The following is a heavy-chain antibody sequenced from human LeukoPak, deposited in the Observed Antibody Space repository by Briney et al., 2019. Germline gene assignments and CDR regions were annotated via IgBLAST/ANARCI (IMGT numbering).Heavy chain of an antibody. D-gene: IGHD1-26*01. J-gene: IGHJ3*02. CDR3: ARASGSYYDHDAFDI. CDR2: ITHSGAT. Sequence: SETLSLICGVYGGSFSGYYLSWIRQPPGKGLEWIGEITHSGATNYNPSLKSRVTLLLDTSKNQLSLILTSVTAADTAVYYCARASGSYYDHDAFDIWGQGTMVTVSS. V-gene: IGHV4-34*01. CDR1: GGSFSGYY.